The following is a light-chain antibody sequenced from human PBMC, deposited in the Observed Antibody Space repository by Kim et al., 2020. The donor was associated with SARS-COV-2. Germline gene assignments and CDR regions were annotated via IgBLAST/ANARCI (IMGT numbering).Light chain of an antibody. CDR2: DVS. CDR3: GSYTSSNTYV. CDR1: SSDVGRYNF. V-gene: IGLV2-14*03. J-gene: IGLJ1*01. Sequence: GQSITLSCTGTSSDVGRYNFVSWYQQHPGKVPKLMIYDVSNRPSGVSNRFSGSKSGNTASLTISGLQAEDEADYYCGSYTSSNTYVFGTGTKVTVL.